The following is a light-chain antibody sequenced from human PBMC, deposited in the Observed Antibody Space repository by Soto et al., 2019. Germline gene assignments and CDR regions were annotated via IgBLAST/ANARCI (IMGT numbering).Light chain of an antibody. CDR1: SSDVGGYNY. CDR2: YVS. Sequence: QSALTQPASVSGSPGQSITISCTGTSSDVGGYNYVSWFQQHPGKAPKLMIYYVSNRPSGVSNRFSGSKSGDTVSLTLSVLQSEDEADHYCRSYTSSGVFWVLGTWNKVTVL. CDR3: RSYTSSGVFWV. J-gene: IGLJ1*01. V-gene: IGLV2-14*01.